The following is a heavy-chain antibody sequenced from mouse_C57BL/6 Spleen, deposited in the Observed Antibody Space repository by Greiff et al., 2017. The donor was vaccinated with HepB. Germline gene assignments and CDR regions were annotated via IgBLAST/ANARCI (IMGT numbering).Heavy chain of an antibody. Sequence: QVQLKESGAELVRPGASVTLSCKASGYTFTDYEMHWVKQTPVHGLEWIGAIDPETGGTAYNQKFKGKAILTADKSSSTAYMGLRSLTSEDSAVYYCTRRESYSNLFAYWGQGTLVTVSA. CDR2: IDPETGGT. D-gene: IGHD2-5*01. V-gene: IGHV1-15*01. CDR1: GYTFTDYE. J-gene: IGHJ3*01. CDR3: TRRESYSNLFAY.